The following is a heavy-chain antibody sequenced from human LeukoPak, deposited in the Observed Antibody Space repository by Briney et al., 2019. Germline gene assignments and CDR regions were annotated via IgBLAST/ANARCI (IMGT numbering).Heavy chain of an antibody. CDR3: ARGTFGPFDY. CDR1: GGSVSNSLYY. V-gene: IGHV4-61*01. Sequence: SETLSLTCTVSGGSVSNSLYYWSWIRQPPGKGLEWIGYIYYSGSTSYNPSLKSRVTISIDTSKSQFSLKLNSVTAADTAVYYCARGTFGPFDYWGQGTLVTVSS. D-gene: IGHD3-16*01. J-gene: IGHJ4*02. CDR2: IYYSGST.